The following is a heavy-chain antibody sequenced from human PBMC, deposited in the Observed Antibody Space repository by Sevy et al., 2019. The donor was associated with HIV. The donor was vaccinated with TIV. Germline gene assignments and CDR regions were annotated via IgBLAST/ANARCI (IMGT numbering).Heavy chain of an antibody. V-gene: IGHV3-7*01. CDR2: IKQDGREK. Sequence: GGSLRLSCAASGFTFSRYWMTWVRQAPGKGLEWVANIKQDGREKYSVDSVKGRFTISRDNAKNSLYLQMNSLRAEDTAVYYCARLRDDSSGFHLDYWGQGTLVTVSS. D-gene: IGHD3-22*01. CDR1: GFTFSRYW. CDR3: ARLRDDSSGFHLDY. J-gene: IGHJ4*02.